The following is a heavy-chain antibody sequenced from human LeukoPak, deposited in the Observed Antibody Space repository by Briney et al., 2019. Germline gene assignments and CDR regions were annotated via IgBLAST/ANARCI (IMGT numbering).Heavy chain of an antibody. D-gene: IGHD3-22*01. CDR2: INPNSGGT. V-gene: IGHV1-2*02. J-gene: IGHJ4*02. CDR3: ARDWRLYYYDSRGYYPLD. CDR1: GYTFTGYY. Sequence: ASVKVSCKASGYTFTGYYMHWVRQAPGQGLEWMGWINPNSGGTNYAQKFQGRVTMTRDTSISTAYMELSRLRSDDTAVYYCARDWRLYYYDSRGYYPLDWGQGTLVTVSS.